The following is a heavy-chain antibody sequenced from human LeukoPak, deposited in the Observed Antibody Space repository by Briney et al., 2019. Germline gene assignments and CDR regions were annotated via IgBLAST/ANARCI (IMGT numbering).Heavy chain of an antibody. V-gene: IGHV1-46*01. Sequence: GASVKVSCKASGDSLTKYYIHWVRQAPGQGLEWMGIINPSDGSTTYTQKFQGRVTMTTDTSTSTVNMELSSLRSEDTAVYYCAPSVRSGGSYYLDYWGQGTLVTVSS. CDR1: GDSLTKYY. CDR3: APSVRSGGSYYLDY. CDR2: INPSDGST. D-gene: IGHD2-15*01. J-gene: IGHJ4*02.